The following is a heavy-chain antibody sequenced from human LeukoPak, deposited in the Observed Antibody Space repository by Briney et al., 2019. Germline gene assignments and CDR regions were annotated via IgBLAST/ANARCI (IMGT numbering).Heavy chain of an antibody. V-gene: IGHV3-74*01. Sequence: GGSLRLSCAASGFTFSSYWMHWVRQAPGKGLVWVSRISTDASSTTYAGSVKGRFTISRDNAKDTLYLQMNSLRAEDTAVYYCTGHHQAYSRTYWGQGTLVTVSS. CDR2: ISTDASST. CDR1: GFTFSSYW. CDR3: TGHHQAYSRTY. J-gene: IGHJ4*02. D-gene: IGHD6-13*01.